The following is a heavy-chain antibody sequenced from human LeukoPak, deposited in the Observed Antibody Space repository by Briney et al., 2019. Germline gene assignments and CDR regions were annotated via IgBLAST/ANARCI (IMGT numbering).Heavy chain of an antibody. CDR3: AREDDFDWLFDY. V-gene: IGHV4-39*07. J-gene: IGHJ4*02. CDR2: FFYSGST. D-gene: IGHD3-9*01. Sequence: PSETLSLTCTVSGGSISSSSYYWGWIRQPPGKGLEWIGSFFYSGSTYYNPSLKSRVTISVDTSKNQFSLKLSSVTAADTAVYYCAREDDFDWLFDYWGQGTLVTVSS. CDR1: GGSISSSSYY.